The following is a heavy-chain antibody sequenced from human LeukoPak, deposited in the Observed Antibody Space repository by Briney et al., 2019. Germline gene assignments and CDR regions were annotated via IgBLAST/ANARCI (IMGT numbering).Heavy chain of an antibody. D-gene: IGHD3-22*01. J-gene: IGHJ4*02. V-gene: IGHV1-2*02. Sequence: GASVKVSCKASGNNFTDSYMHWVRQAPGQGLEWMGWINTDSGVTNYAQKFQGRGTMTRDTSITTVYMELIGLVSDDAALYFCDREVAVSSTMKFCYWGQGTLVTVSS. CDR3: DREVAVSSTMKFCY. CDR2: INTDSGVT. CDR1: GNNFTDSY.